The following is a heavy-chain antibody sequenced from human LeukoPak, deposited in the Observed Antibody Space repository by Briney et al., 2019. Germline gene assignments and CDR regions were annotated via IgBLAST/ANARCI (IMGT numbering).Heavy chain of an antibody. D-gene: IGHD3-3*01. CDR2: IYHSGST. CDR3: ARLQRRITIFGVVPIDP. CDR1: GYSISSGYY. Sequence: SETLSLTCTVSGYSISSGYYWGWIRQPPGKGLEWIGSIYHSGSTYYNPSLKSRVTISVDTSKNHFSLKLSSVTAADTAVYYCARLQRRITIFGVVPIDPWGQGTLVTVSS. V-gene: IGHV4-38-2*02. J-gene: IGHJ5*02.